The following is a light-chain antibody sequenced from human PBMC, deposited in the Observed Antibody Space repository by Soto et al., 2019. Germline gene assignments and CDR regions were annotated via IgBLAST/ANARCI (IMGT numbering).Light chain of an antibody. J-gene: IGKJ1*01. V-gene: IGKV3-20*01. CDR2: GAS. CDR1: QSVSSSY. Sequence: IVLTQSPGTLSLSPWERATLSCRASQSVSSSYLAWYQQKPGQAPRLLIYGASSRATGTPDRFSGSGSGTDFTLTISRLEPEDFAVYYCQQYGSSLWTFGQGTKVDIK. CDR3: QQYGSSLWT.